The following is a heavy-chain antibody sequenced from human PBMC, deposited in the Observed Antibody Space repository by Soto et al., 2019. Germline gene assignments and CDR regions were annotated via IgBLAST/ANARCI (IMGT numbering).Heavy chain of an antibody. J-gene: IGHJ3*02. CDR3: ARVSRSIAVAGTSDI. CDR1: GYTFTSYG. CDR2: ISAYNGNT. Sequence: ASVKVSCKASGYTFTSYGISWVRQAPGQGLEWMGWISAYNGNTIYAQKLQGRVTMTTDTSTSTAYMELRSLRSDDTAVYYCARVSRSIAVAGTSDIWGQGTMVTVSS. D-gene: IGHD6-19*01. V-gene: IGHV1-18*01.